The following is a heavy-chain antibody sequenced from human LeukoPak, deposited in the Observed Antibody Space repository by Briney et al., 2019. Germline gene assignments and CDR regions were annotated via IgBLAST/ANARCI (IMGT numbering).Heavy chain of an antibody. Sequence: GGSLRLSCAASGFTFSSYAMSWVRQAPGKGLEWVSAISGSGGSTYYADSVKGRFTISRDNSKNTLYLQMNSLRAEDTAVYYCAKGVYYYDSSGYYVYYFDYWGQGTLVTVPS. CDR2: ISGSGGST. CDR3: AKGVYYYDSSGYYVYYFDY. D-gene: IGHD3-22*01. V-gene: IGHV3-23*01. CDR1: GFTFSSYA. J-gene: IGHJ4*02.